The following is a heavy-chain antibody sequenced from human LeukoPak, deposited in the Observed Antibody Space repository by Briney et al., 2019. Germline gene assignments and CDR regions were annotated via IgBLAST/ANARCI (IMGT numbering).Heavy chain of an antibody. V-gene: IGHV5-51*01. Sequence: GESLKISCKGSGYSFSTYWIGWVRQIPGKGLEWIGIIFPGDSDTRYSPSFQGQVTISADKSISTAYLQWSSLKASDTAMYYCARRRDGYNYNWFDPWGQGTLVTVSS. CDR1: GYSFSTYW. D-gene: IGHD5-24*01. CDR2: IFPGDSDT. J-gene: IGHJ5*02. CDR3: ARRRDGYNYNWFDP.